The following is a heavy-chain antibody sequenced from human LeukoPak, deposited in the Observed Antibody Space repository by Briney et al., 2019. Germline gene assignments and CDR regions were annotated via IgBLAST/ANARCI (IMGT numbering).Heavy chain of an antibody. CDR1: GLTFSSYG. D-gene: IGHD1-26*01. CDR3: AKDIIGGDPVLDSGSFDY. Sequence: GGSLRLSCAASGLTFSSYGMHWVRQAPGKGLEWVAVISYDGSNKYYADSVKGRFTISRDNSKNTLYLQMNSLRAGDTAVYYCAKDIIGGDPVLDSGSFDYRGQGTLVTVSS. J-gene: IGHJ4*02. CDR2: ISYDGSNK. V-gene: IGHV3-30*18.